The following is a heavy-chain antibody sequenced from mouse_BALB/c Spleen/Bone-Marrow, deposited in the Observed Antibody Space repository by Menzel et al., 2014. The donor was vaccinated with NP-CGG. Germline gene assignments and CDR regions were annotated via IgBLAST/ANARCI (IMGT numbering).Heavy chain of an antibody. V-gene: IGHV1-14*01. CDR2: INPYNDGT. D-gene: IGHD2-10*01. CDR1: GFTFTSCV. Sequence: VQLKESGPELVKPGASVKMSCKTSGFTFTSCVMHWVKRKPGQGLEWIGFINPYNDGTKYNEKFKGKATLTSDKSSSTAYMELSSLTSEDSAVYYCARPYYGNYDAMDYWGQGTSVTVSS. CDR3: ARPYYGNYDAMDY. J-gene: IGHJ4*01.